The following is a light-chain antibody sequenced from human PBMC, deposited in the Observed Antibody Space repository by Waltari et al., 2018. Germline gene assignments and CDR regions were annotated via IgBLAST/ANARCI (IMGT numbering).Light chain of an antibody. J-gene: IGKJ4*01. Sequence: DIQMTQSPSYLSASVGDGVTITCRASQSISSYLNWYQQKPGKAPKLLIYAASSLQSGVPSRFSGSGSGTDFTLTISSLQPEDFATYYCQQSYSTRLTFGGGTKVEIK. CDR3: QQSYSTRLT. CDR2: AAS. V-gene: IGKV1-39*01. CDR1: QSISSY.